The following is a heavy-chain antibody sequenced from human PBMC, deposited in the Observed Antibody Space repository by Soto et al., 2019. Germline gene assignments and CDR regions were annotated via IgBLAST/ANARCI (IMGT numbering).Heavy chain of an antibody. J-gene: IGHJ6*02. D-gene: IGHD2-8*01. CDR1: GGTFSSYA. CDR3: ARAWDVLMPEARGIYYYGMDV. CDR2: IIPIFGTA. V-gene: IGHV1-69*13. Sequence: GASVKVSCKASGGTFSSYAISWVRQAPGQGLEWMGGIIPIFGTANYAQKFQGRVTITADESTSTAYMELSSLRSEDTAVYYCARAWDVLMPEARGIYYYGMDVWGQGTTVTVSS.